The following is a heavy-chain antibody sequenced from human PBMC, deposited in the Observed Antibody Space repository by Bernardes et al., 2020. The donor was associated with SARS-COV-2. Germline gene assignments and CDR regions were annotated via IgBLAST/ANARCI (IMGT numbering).Heavy chain of an antibody. J-gene: IGHJ5*02. CDR3: GTILLSNWFDP. CDR2: SRDKPNGYTT. Sequence: GGSLRLSCAASGFPLSDHYIDWVRQAPGKGLEWVGRSRDKPNGYTTKYAASVNGRFSISRDDSKNSLYPQMNSLKTEDTAVYYCGTILLSNWFDPWGQGTLVTVSS. CDR1: GFPLSDHY. V-gene: IGHV3-72*01. D-gene: IGHD3-10*01.